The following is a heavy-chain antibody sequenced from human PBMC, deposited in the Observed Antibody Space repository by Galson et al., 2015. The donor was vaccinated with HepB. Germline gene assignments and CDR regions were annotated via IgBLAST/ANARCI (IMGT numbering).Heavy chain of an antibody. Sequence: VSCKASGYTFNRYGINWVRQAPGQGLEWMGWINTNTGNPTYVQDFTRRFVFSLDTSVRTAYLQISSLKAEDTAVHYCARDYVVTTKNWFGPWGQGTLVTVSS. J-gene: IGHJ5*02. CDR3: ARDYVVTTKNWFGP. V-gene: IGHV7-4-1*02. CDR2: INTNTGNP. D-gene: IGHD2-21*02. CDR1: GYTFNRYG.